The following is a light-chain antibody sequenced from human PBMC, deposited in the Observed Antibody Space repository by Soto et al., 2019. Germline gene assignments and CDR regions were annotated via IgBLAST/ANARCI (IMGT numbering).Light chain of an antibody. V-gene: IGLV1-40*01. CDR3: QSYDSSLSGSRV. CDR2: GNS. Sequence: QSVLTQPPSVSGAPGQRVTISCTGSSSNIGAGYDVHWYQQLPGTAPKLLIYGNSNRPSGVPDRFSGSKSGTSASLAITGLQAEDEAEYYCQSYDSSLSGSRVFGEGTKLTVL. CDR1: SSNIGAGYD. J-gene: IGLJ2*01.